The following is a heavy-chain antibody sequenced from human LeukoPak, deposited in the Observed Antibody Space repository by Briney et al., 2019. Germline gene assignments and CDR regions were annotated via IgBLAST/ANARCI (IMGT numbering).Heavy chain of an antibody. CDR3: ARASSSFGYYFDY. V-gene: IGHV3-21*01. J-gene: IGHJ4*02. CDR2: ISSSSAYI. CDR1: GFTFSSYT. Sequence: GPLRLSCAASGFTFSSYTINWVRQTPGKGLEWVSSISSSSAYINYADSVGGRFTISRDNAKNSLYLQMNSLRAEDTAVYYCARASSSFGYYFDYWGQGTLVTVSS. D-gene: IGHD6-6*01.